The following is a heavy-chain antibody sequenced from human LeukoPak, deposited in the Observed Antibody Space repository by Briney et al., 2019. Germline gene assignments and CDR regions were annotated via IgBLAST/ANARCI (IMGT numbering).Heavy chain of an antibody. Sequence: SVKVCCKASGYTFTSYYMHWVRQAPGQGLEWMGIINPSGGSTSYAQKLQGRVTMTTDTSTSTAYMEPRSLRSDDTAVYYCARSAASFNDAFDIWGQGTMVTVSS. CDR1: GYTFTSYY. CDR2: INPSGGST. D-gene: IGHD5-18*01. CDR3: ARSAASFNDAFDI. J-gene: IGHJ3*02. V-gene: IGHV1-46*01.